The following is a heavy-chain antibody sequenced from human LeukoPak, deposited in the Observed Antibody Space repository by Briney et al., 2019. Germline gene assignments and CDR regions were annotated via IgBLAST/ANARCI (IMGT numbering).Heavy chain of an antibody. D-gene: IGHD3-22*01. CDR1: GYTFTSYN. Sequence: GASVKVTCKASGYTFTSYNMHWVRQAPGQGLEWMGIINPSGGSTSYAQKFQGRVTMTRDTSTSTVYMELSSLRSEDTAVYYCARVRRDDSIGYFADAFDIWGQGTMVTVSS. CDR2: INPSGGST. J-gene: IGHJ3*02. CDR3: ARVRRDDSIGYFADAFDI. V-gene: IGHV1-46*01.